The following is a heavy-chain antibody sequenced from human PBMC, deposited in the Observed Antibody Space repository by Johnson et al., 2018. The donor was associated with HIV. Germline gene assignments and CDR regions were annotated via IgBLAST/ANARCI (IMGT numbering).Heavy chain of an antibody. J-gene: IGHJ3*02. V-gene: IGHV3-30-3*01. CDR1: GFTFSSYA. Sequence: QVQLVESGGGLVQPGRSLRLSCAASGFTFSSYAMHWVRQAPGKGLEWVAVIWYDGSNEYYADSVKGRFTLSRDNSKNTLNLQINSPSAEDTAMYYCAREMTTGAFDIWGQGTMVTVSS. CDR3: AREMTTGAFDI. CDR2: IWYDGSNE. D-gene: IGHD1-14*01.